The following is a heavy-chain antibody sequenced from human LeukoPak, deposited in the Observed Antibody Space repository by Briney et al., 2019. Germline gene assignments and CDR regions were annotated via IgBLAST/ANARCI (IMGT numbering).Heavy chain of an antibody. CDR2: IYTSGST. V-gene: IGHV4-4*07. CDR3: ARHIAIPGLRGFDY. D-gene: IGHD6-13*01. Sequence: SETLSLTCTVSGGSISSYYWSWIRQPAGKGLEWIGRIYTSGSTNSNPSLKSRVTISIDKSKNQFSLKLSSVTAADTAVYYCARHIAIPGLRGFDYWGQGTLVTVSS. J-gene: IGHJ4*02. CDR1: GGSISSYY.